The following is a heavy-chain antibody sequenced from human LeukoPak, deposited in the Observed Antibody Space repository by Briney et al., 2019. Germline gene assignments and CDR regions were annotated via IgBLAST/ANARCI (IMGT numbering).Heavy chain of an antibody. CDR3: ARDSYYDFWSGYYPTPFDY. J-gene: IGHJ4*02. D-gene: IGHD3-3*01. CDR1: GYTFTSYG. V-gene: IGHV1-18*01. Sequence: ASVKVSCKASGYTFTSYGISWVRQAPGQGLEWMGWISAYNGNTNYAQKLQGRVTMTTDTSTSTAYMELRSLRFDDTAVYYCARDSYYDFWSGYYPTPFDYWGQGTLVTVSS. CDR2: ISAYNGNT.